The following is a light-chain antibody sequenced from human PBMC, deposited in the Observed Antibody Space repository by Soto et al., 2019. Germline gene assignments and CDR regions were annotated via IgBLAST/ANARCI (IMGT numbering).Light chain of an antibody. Sequence: EIVLTQYPATLSLSTGERATLSCWASQSVSNYLAWYQQKPGQAPRLLIYDTSNRATGIPSRFSGSASGTEFTLTISSLQSEDFAVYYCQQYKNWPQITFGQGTRLEI. CDR3: QQYKNWPQIT. CDR1: QSVSNY. J-gene: IGKJ5*01. V-gene: IGKV3-11*01. CDR2: DTS.